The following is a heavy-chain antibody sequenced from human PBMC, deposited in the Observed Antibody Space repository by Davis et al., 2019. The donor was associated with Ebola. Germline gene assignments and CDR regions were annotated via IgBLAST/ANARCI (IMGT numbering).Heavy chain of an antibody. Sequence: MPSETLSLTCAVSGGSISSSNWWSWVRQPPGKGLEWIGEINHSGSTNYNPSLKSRVTISVDTSKNQFSLKLSSVTAADTAVYYCARVYGIRNWFDPWGQGTLVTVSS. CDR1: GGSISSSNW. V-gene: IGHV4-4*02. J-gene: IGHJ5*02. D-gene: IGHD3-10*01. CDR3: ARVYGIRNWFDP. CDR2: INHSGST.